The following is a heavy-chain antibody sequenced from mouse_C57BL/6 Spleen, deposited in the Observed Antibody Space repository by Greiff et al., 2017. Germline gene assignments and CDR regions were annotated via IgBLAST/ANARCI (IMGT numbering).Heavy chain of an antibody. Sequence: DVHLVESGGGLVKPGGSLKLSCAASGFTFSSYAMSWVRQTPEKRLEWVATISDGGSYTYYPDNVKGRFTISRDNAKNNLYLQMSHLKSEDTAMYYCARDRGVFHTPFDYWGQGTTLTVSS. D-gene: IGHD1-2*01. CDR3: ARDRGVFHTPFDY. J-gene: IGHJ2*01. CDR1: GFTFSSYA. V-gene: IGHV5-4*01. CDR2: ISDGGSYT.